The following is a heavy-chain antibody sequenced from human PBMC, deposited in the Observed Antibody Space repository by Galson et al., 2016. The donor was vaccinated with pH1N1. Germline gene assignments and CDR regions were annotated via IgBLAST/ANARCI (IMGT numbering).Heavy chain of an antibody. Sequence: PALVKPTQTLKLTCTFSGFSLSTFGVCVSWVRQSPGKALEWLARIDWDDEKFYSPSLKTRLTISKDTSKDQVVLTMTNMDPVDTGTYYCARMGVASGGRYYYGMDVWGQGTTVTVSS. CDR3: ARMGVASGGRYYYGMDV. CDR2: IDWDDEK. D-gene: IGHD3-10*01. CDR1: GFSLSTFGVC. V-gene: IGHV2-70*17. J-gene: IGHJ6*02.